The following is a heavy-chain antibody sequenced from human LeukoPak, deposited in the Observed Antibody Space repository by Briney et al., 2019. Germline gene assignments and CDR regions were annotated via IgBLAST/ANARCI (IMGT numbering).Heavy chain of an antibody. CDR2: ISGSGGST. Sequence: PGGSLRLSCAASGFTFSSYAMSWVRQAPGKGLEWVSGISGSGGSTYYADSVKGRFTISRDNSKNTLYLQMKSLRAEDTAVYYCAKGYDFWSGWYFDYWGQGTLVTVSS. D-gene: IGHD3-3*01. CDR3: AKGYDFWSGWYFDY. V-gene: IGHV3-23*01. CDR1: GFTFSSYA. J-gene: IGHJ4*02.